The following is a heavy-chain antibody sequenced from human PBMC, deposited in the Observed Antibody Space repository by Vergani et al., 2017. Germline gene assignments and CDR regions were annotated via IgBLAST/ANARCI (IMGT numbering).Heavy chain of an antibody. CDR3: ARGAAVAGTDFDY. V-gene: IGHV4-34*01. CDR2: INHSGST. Sequence: QVQLQQWGAGLLKPSETLSLTCAVYGGSFSGYYWSWTRQPPGKGLEWIGEINHSGSTNYNPSLKSRVTISVDTSKNQFSLKLSSVTAADTAVYYCARGAAVAGTDFDYWGQGTLVTVSS. D-gene: IGHD6-19*01. CDR1: GGSFSGYY. J-gene: IGHJ4*02.